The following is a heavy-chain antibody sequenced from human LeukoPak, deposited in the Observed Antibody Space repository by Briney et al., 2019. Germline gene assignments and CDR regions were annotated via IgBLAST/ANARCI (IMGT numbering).Heavy chain of an antibody. J-gene: IGHJ4*02. D-gene: IGHD6-6*01. CDR3: AKDTLYSSSSLDY. Sequence: GGSLRLSCAASGFTVSSNYMSWVRQAPGKGLEWVSVIYSGGSTYYADSVKGRFTVSRDNSKNSLYLEMNSLKTEDSAFYYCAKDTLYSSSSLDYWGQGTLLTVSS. V-gene: IGHV3-53*05. CDR1: GFTVSSNY. CDR2: IYSGGST.